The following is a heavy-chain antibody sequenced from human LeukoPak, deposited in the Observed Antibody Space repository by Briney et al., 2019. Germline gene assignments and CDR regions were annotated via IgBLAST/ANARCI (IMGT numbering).Heavy chain of an antibody. V-gene: IGHV3-73*01. CDR1: GFTFSGSA. CDR2: IRSKANSYAT. D-gene: IGHD4-17*01. Sequence: PGGSLRLSCAAPGFTFSGSAMHWVRQASGKGLEWVGRIRSKANSYATAYAASVKGRFTISRDDSKNTAYLQMNSLKTEDTAVYYCTSYGDYGVYWGQGTLVTVSS. CDR3: TSYGDYGVY. J-gene: IGHJ4*02.